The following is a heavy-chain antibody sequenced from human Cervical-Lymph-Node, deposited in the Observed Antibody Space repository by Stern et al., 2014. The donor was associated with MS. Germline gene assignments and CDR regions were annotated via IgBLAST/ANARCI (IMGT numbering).Heavy chain of an antibody. D-gene: IGHD5-24*01. V-gene: IGHV4-59*08. CDR2: LSYSGNT. Sequence: VQLQESGPGLVKPSETLSLTCTVSGGSISSNYWSWIRQPPGKGLEWIGYLSYSGNTNYNPSLKSRVTTSGDTSKNQFSLSPSSVTAADTAVYYCARHGPPRRRDDSNHPNFDYWGPGTLVAVSS. CDR3: ARHGPPRRRDDSNHPNFDY. J-gene: IGHJ4*02. CDR1: GGSISSNY.